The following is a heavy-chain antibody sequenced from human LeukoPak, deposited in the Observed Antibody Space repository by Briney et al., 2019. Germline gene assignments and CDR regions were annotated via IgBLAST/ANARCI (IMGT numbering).Heavy chain of an antibody. J-gene: IGHJ4*02. V-gene: IGHV3-23*01. CDR1: GFTLNIYG. D-gene: IGHD1-26*01. Sequence: GGSLRLTCAAAGFTLNIYGMTWDRQAAGKGMDWVSAICGDGTSTDYAVSVKGRFTISRDNSKNTLYLQMNRLRAEDTALYYCARRAGGTPDNWGLGTLVTVSS. CDR3: ARRAGGTPDN. CDR2: ICGDGTST.